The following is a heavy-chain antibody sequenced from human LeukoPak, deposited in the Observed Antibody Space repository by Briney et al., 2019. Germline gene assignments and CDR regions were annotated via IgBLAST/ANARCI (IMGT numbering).Heavy chain of an antibody. CDR1: GGSISSSSYY. CDR2: IYYSGST. Sequence: SETLSLTCTVSGGSISSSSYYWGWIRQPPGKELGWTGSIYYSGSTYYNPSLKSRVTISVDTSKNQFSLKLSSVTAADTAVYYCARLKFGELSPPFDPWGQGTLVTVSS. CDR3: ARLKFGELSPPFDP. J-gene: IGHJ5*02. D-gene: IGHD3-10*01. V-gene: IGHV4-39*01.